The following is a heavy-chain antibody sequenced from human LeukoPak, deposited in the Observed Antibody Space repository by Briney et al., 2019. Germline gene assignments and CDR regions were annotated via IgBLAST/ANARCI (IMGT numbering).Heavy chain of an antibody. CDR1: GGSFSGYY. V-gene: IGHV4-34*01. D-gene: IGHD2-8*01. CDR3: ARQWGRLGFDY. J-gene: IGHJ4*02. CDR2: INHSGST. Sequence: SETLSLTCAVYGGSFSGYYWSWIRQPPGKGPEWIGEINHSGSTNYNPSLKSRVTISVDTSKNQFSLKLTSVNVADTAVCYCARQWGRLGFDYWGQGTLVTVSS.